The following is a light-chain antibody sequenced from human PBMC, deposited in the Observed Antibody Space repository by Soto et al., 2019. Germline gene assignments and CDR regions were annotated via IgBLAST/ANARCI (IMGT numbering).Light chain of an antibody. CDR3: TTWGTGIRV. V-gene: IGLV4-69*01. CDR2: LNSDGSH. J-gene: IGLJ1*01. Sequence: QPVLTQSPSASASLGASVKLTCTLSSGHSSYAIAWHQQQPEKGPRYLMKLNSDGSHSKGDGIPDRFSGSSSGAERYLTISSLQSEDVADYSCTTWGTGIRVFGTGTKVTVL. CDR1: SGHSSYA.